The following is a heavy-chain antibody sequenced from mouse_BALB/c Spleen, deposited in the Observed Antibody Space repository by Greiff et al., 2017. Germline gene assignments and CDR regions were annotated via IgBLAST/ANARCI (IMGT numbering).Heavy chain of an antibody. Sequence: EVHLVESGGGLVQPGGSLKLSCAASGFTFSSYTMSWVRQTPEKRLEWVAYISNGGGSTYYQDTVKGRFTISRDNAKNTLYLQMSSLKSEDTAMYYCARHYYGFFDYWGQGTTLTVSS. CDR2: ISNGGGST. J-gene: IGHJ2*01. D-gene: IGHD1-2*01. V-gene: IGHV5-12-2*01. CDR3: ARHYYGFFDY. CDR1: GFTFSSYT.